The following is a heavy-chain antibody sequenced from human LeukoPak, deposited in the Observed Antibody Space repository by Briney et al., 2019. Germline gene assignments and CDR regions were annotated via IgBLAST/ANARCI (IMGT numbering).Heavy chain of an antibody. CDR2: ISASGGRT. D-gene: IGHD3-3*01. V-gene: IGHV3-23*01. CDR1: GFTFSSDA. J-gene: IGHJ4*02. CDR3: AKHIRTNVWFFDI. Sequence: PGGSLRLSCAASGFTFSSDALSWVRQAPGKGLEWVSLISASGGRTDYADSVKGRFTISRDNSKNTLYLQMNSLKAEDTAVYYCAKHIRTNVWFFDIWGQGALVTVSS.